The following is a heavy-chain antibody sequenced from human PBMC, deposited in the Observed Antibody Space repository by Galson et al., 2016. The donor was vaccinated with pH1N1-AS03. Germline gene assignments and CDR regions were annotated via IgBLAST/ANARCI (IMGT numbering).Heavy chain of an antibody. CDR2: LKSKTGGGTA. V-gene: IGHV3-15*01. J-gene: IGHJ6*02. Sequence: SGFTFSDAWMSWVRQAPGKGLEWVGRLKSKTGGGTADYAAPVKGRFTISRDDSKNTLYLQMNSLKTEDTAVYYCTTRSHYNYGMDVWGQGTTVTVSS. CDR3: TTRSHYNYGMDV. CDR1: GFTFSDAW.